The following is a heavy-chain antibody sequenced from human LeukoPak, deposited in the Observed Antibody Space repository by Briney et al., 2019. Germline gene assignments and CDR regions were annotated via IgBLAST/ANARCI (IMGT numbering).Heavy chain of an antibody. Sequence: KSSETLSLTCTVSGGSMSNYYWIWFRQPPGKGLEYIGYIDNSGSTNYNPSLKSRVTISMDTSKNQFSLKLSSVTAADTAVHYCARGARAGYNLEPFDYWGQGTLVTVSS. J-gene: IGHJ4*02. CDR1: GGSMSNYY. D-gene: IGHD5-24*01. V-gene: IGHV4-4*08. CDR3: ARGARAGYNLEPFDY. CDR2: IDNSGST.